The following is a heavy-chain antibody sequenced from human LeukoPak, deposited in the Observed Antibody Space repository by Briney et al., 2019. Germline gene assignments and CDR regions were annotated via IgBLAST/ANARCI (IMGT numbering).Heavy chain of an antibody. CDR1: GFTFSSYG. V-gene: IGHV3-30*02. CDR3: ARGEDSSGYRNRFDP. J-gene: IGHJ5*02. CDR2: IRYDGSNK. Sequence: PGGSLRLSCAASGFTFSSYGMHWVRQAPGKGLEWVAFIRYDGSNKYYADSVKGRFTISRDNSKNTLYLQMNSLRAEDTAVYCCARGEDSSGYRNRFDPWGQGTLVTVSS. D-gene: IGHD3-22*01.